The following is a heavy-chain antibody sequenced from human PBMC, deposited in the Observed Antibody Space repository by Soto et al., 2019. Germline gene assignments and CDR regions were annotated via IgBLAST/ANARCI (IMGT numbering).Heavy chain of an antibody. CDR3: ARDSYSNYDGRIYYYYGMDV. CDR1: GGTFSSYA. CDR2: IIPIFGTA. Sequence: GASVKVSCKASGGTFSSYAISWVRQAPGQGLEWMGGIIPIFGTANYAQKFQGRVTITADESTSTAYMELSSLRSEDTAVYYCARDSYSNYDGRIYYYYGMDVWGQGTTVTVSS. V-gene: IGHV1-69*13. D-gene: IGHD4-4*01. J-gene: IGHJ6*02.